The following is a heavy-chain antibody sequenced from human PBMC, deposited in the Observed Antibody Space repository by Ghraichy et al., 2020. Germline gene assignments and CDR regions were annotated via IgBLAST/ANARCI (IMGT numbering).Heavy chain of an antibody. CDR1: GYTFKNYG. J-gene: IGHJ5*02. Sequence: ASVKVSCKASGYTFKNYGITWVRQARGLGLEWVGWISASNGATKSAQKFQDRVTMNTDTSTSTAFMELRSLRPDDSAVYFCARVPIGYYDKSNHGYYPYYSDLWGQGTLVTVSS. CDR3: ARVPIGYYDKSNHGYYPYYSDL. D-gene: IGHD3-22*01. V-gene: IGHV1-18*01. CDR2: ISASNGAT.